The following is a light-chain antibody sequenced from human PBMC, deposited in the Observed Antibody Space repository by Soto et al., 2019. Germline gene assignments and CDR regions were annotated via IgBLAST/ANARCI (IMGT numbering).Light chain of an antibody. V-gene: IGKV1-5*01. Sequence: DIQMTQSPSTLSASVGDRVTITSRASQSISSWLAWYQQTTGKAPKILIYAASTLQSGVPSRFRGSGSGTDFTLTISRLQPEDFETYYCQQLNSYPLTFGGGTKVDIK. J-gene: IGKJ4*01. CDR1: QSISSW. CDR3: QQLNSYPLT. CDR2: AAS.